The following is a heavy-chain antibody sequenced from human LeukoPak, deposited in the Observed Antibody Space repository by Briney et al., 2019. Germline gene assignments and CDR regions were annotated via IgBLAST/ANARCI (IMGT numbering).Heavy chain of an antibody. CDR2: IWYDGSNK. V-gene: IGHV3-33*01. D-gene: IGHD6-19*01. J-gene: IGHJ4*02. CDR1: GFTFSSYG. CDR3: ARQNGITMRAHDIAVAGKGFDY. Sequence: GGSLRLSCAASGFTFSSYGMHWVRQAPGKGLEWVAVIWYDGSNKYYADSVKGRFTISRDNSKNTLYLQMNSLRAEDTAVYYCARQNGITMRAHDIAVAGKGFDYWGQGTLVTVSS.